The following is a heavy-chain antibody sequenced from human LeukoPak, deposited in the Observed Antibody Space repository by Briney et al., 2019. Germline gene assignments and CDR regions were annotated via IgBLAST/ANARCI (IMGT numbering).Heavy chain of an antibody. J-gene: IGHJ6*03. Sequence: SETLSLTCTVSGVSIISYYWSWIRQPPGKGLEWIAFIHSSGSTGYNPSLKSRVTISVDTSKNQFSLKLSSVTAADTAVYYCARVLREPYYYCYYYMDVWGKGTTVTVSS. CDR2: IHSSGST. CDR1: GVSIISYY. D-gene: IGHD1-26*01. CDR3: ARVLREPYYYCYYYMDV. V-gene: IGHV4-59*12.